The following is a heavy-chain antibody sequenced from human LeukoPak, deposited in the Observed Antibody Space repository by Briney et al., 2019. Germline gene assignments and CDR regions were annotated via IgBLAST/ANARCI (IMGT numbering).Heavy chain of an antibody. CDR2: INAGNGNT. J-gene: IGHJ4*02. CDR3: ARALMAAAGVFDY. Sequence: ASVKVSCKASGYTFTSYAMHWVRQAPGQRLEWMGWINAGNGNTKYSQEFQGRVTITRDTSASTAYMELSSLRSEDTAVYYCARALMAAAGVFDYWGQGTLVTVSS. D-gene: IGHD6-13*01. CDR1: GYTFTSYA. V-gene: IGHV1-3*03.